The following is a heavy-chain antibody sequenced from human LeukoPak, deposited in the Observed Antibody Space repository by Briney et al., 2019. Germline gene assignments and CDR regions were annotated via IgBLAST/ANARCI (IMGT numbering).Heavy chain of an antibody. J-gene: IGHJ5*02. V-gene: IGHV4-59*01. Sequence: PSETLSLTCTVSGGSISSYYWSWIRQPPGKGLEWIGYTYYSGSTNYNPSLKSRVTISVDTSKNQFSLKLSSVTAADTAVYYCARGASGSYFWFDPWGQGTLVTVSS. CDR2: TYYSGST. CDR3: ARGASGSYFWFDP. CDR1: GGSISSYY. D-gene: IGHD1-26*01.